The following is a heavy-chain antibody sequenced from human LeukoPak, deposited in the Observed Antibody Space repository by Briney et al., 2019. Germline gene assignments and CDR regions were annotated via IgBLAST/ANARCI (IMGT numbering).Heavy chain of an antibody. CDR3: AGDPYYYDTSDYYYYYHYMDV. D-gene: IGHD3-22*01. V-gene: IGHV1-46*01. CDR2: INPSGGST. Sequence: ASVKVSCKASGYTFTSYYMHWVRQAPGQGLEWMGIINPSGGSTSYAQKFQGRVTMTRDMSTSTVYMELSSLRSEDTAVYYCAGDPYYYDTSDYYYYYHYMDVWGKGTTVTVSS. J-gene: IGHJ6*03. CDR1: GYTFTSYY.